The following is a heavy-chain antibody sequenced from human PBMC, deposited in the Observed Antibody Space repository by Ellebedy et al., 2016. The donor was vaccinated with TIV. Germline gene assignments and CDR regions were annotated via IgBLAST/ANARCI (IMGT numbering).Heavy chain of an antibody. CDR3: ATDGSYGDYLSPTHAFVI. CDR1: GFSFSSYW. J-gene: IGHJ3*02. V-gene: IGHV3-7*01. CDR2: IRQEGSEK. D-gene: IGHD4-17*01. Sequence: GGSLRLSGGASGFSFSSYWMSWVRQAQGKGLEWVANIRQEGSEKYFVDSVKGRFTISRDNAKNSLYLHLNSLRAEDTAMYYCATDGSYGDYLSPTHAFVIWGQGTMVTVSS.